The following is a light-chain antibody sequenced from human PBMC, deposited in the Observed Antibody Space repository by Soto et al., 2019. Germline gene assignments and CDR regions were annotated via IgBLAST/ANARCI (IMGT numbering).Light chain of an antibody. CDR2: GAS. Sequence: PGTLSLSSGERTTPSRRASQSVSNNYLAWYQQKPGQAPRLLIYGASNRATGIPDRFSGSGSGTDFTLTISRLEPEDFAVYYCQQYGSSGTFGQGTKVDIK. CDR1: QSVSNNY. J-gene: IGKJ1*01. V-gene: IGKV3-20*01. CDR3: QQYGSSGT.